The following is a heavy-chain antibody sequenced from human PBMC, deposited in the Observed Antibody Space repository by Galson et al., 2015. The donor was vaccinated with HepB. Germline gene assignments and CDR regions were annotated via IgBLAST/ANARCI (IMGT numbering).Heavy chain of an antibody. D-gene: IGHD2-2*01. CDR1: GYTFTSYY. Sequence: SVKVSCKASGYTFTSYYMHWVRQAPGQGLEWMGIINPSGGSTSYAQKFQGRVTMTRDTSTSTVYMELSSLRSEDTAAYYCARSTFAMALDYWGQGTLVTVSS. V-gene: IGHV1-46*03. CDR3: ARSTFAMALDY. CDR2: INPSGGST. J-gene: IGHJ4*02.